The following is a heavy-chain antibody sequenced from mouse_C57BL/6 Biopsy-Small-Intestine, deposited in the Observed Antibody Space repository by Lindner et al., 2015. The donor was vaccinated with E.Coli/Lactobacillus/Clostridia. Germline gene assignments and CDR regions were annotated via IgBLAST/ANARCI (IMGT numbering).Heavy chain of an antibody. Sequence: VQLQESGAELVKPGASVKISCIASGYAFSSYWMNWVRQRPGKGLEWIGLIYPGDGDTNYNGKFMGRATLTADKSSSTASMQLSSLTSEDSAVYFCARSCFYGSSWYFDVWGTGTTVTVSS. J-gene: IGHJ1*03. CDR3: ARSCFYGSSWYFDV. D-gene: IGHD1-1*01. V-gene: IGHV1-80*01. CDR2: IYPGDGDT. CDR1: GYAFSSYW.